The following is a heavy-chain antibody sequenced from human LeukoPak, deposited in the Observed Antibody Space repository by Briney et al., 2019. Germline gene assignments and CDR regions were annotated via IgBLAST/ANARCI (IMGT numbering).Heavy chain of an antibody. CDR3: ARRPTGDPKFDY. CDR1: GGSITGSY. J-gene: IGHJ4*02. Sequence: SETLSLTCTVSGGSITGSYWSWVRQPPGKGLEWMGFIYHTGSTNYNPSLKSRVTISVDTSKNRFSLKLSTVTAAGTAVYYCARRPTGDPKFDYWGQGTLVTVSS. CDR2: IYHTGST. D-gene: IGHD7-27*01. V-gene: IGHV4-59*08.